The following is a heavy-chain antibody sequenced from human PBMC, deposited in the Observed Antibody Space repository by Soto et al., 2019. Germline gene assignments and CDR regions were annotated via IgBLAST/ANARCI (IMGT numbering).Heavy chain of an antibody. CDR3: AKENGYSSSWFEFDY. D-gene: IGHD6-13*01. CDR2: ISYHGSNK. Sequence: GGSLRLSCAASGFTFSSYGIHWVRQAPGKGLEWVAAISYHGSNKYYVDSVKGRFTFSRDNSKNTLYLQMNSLRAEDTAVYYCAKENGYSSSWFEFDYWGQGTLVTVSS. CDR1: GFTFSSYG. J-gene: IGHJ4*02. V-gene: IGHV3-30*18.